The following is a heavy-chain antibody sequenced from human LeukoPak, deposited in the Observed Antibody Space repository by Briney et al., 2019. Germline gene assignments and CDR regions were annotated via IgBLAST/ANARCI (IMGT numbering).Heavy chain of an antibody. J-gene: IGHJ3*02. CDR3: ATHSSGYDSGNDAFDI. CDR1: GGSISSGDYY. V-gene: IGHV4-30-4*08. D-gene: IGHD3-22*01. Sequence: SETLSLTCTVSGGSISSGDYYWSWIRQPPGKGLEWIGYIYYSGCTYYSPSLKSRVTMSVDTSKDRFSLKLSSVTAADTAVYYCATHSSGYDSGNDAFDIWGQGTMVTVSS. CDR2: IYYSGCT.